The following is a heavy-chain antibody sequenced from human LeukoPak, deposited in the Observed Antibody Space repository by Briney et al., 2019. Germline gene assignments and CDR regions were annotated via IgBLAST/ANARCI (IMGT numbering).Heavy chain of an antibody. V-gene: IGHV3-21*01. CDR2: ITSGGDYI. CDR3: ARGHYDVLAASYKWTPDY. D-gene: IGHD3-9*01. J-gene: IGHJ4*02. Sequence: GGSLRLSCAASGFTFNTFNMNWVRQAPGKGLEWVSFITSGGDYIYYADSVKGRFTTSRDNATNSLSLQLNSLRVEDTAVYYCARGHYDVLAASYKWTPDYWGQGTLVTVSS. CDR1: GFTFNTFN.